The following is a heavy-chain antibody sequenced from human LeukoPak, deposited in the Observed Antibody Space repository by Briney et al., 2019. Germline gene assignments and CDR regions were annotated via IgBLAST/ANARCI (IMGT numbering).Heavy chain of an antibody. V-gene: IGHV3-23*01. CDR2: ITSGGNT. J-gene: IGHJ4*02. CDR3: AKDATGPFDY. D-gene: IGHD1-1*01. CDR1: GFTFSSSA. Sequence: GGSLRLSCAASGFTFSSSAMSWVRQAPGQGLEWVSGITSGGNTYYADSVKGRFTVSRDNSKNTLDLQMNSLRAEDTAVYYCAKDATGPFDYWGQGTLVTVSS.